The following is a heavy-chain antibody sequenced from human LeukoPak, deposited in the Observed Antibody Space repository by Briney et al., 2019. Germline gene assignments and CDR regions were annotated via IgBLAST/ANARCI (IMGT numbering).Heavy chain of an antibody. J-gene: IGHJ6*03. CDR3: VRAKGLYQLPYYYYYYMDV. Sequence: SETLSLTCAVYGGSFSGYYWSWIRQPPGKGLEWIGEINHSGSTNYNPSLKSRVTISVDTSKNQFSLKLSSVTAADTAVYYCVRAKGLYQLPYYYYYYMDVWGKGTTVTVSS. D-gene: IGHD2-2*01. CDR1: GGSFSGYY. CDR2: INHSGST. V-gene: IGHV4-34*01.